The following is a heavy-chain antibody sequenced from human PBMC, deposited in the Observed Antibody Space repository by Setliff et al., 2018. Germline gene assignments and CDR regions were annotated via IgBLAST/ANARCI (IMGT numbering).Heavy chain of an antibody. CDR2: MNPNSGKT. Sequence: ASVKVSCKASGYPFISYDINWVRQAPGQGLEWMGWMNPNSGKTGYAQKFQGRVIMTRNTSISTAYLELNTLRSDDAAVYYCARERYFDYWGQGTLVTVSS. CDR3: ARERYFDY. J-gene: IGHJ4*02. V-gene: IGHV1-8*02. CDR1: GYPFISYD.